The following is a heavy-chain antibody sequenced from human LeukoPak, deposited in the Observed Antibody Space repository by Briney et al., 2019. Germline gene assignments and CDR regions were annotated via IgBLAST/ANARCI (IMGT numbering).Heavy chain of an antibody. CDR2: IHHSGSI. Sequence: KISETLSLTCAVSGVSISSNLWWTWVRQPPGKGLEWIAEIHHSGSINYNPSLKSRVTISVDKAKNQFSLNLNSVTAADTAVYYCARILRGYDFHYYYMDVWGKGTTVTISS. CDR1: GVSISSNLW. CDR3: ARILRGYDFHYYYMDV. V-gene: IGHV4-4*02. D-gene: IGHD5-12*01. J-gene: IGHJ6*03.